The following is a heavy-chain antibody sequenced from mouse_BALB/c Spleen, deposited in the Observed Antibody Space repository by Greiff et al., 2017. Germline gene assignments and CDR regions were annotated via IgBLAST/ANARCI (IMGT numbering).Heavy chain of an antibody. CDR1: GYTFTDYA. CDR3: ARVGDSGYYFDD. V-gene: IGHV1S137*01. D-gene: IGHD3-3*01. Sequence: VQLQQSGAELVRPGVSVKISCKGSGYTFTDYAMHWVKQSHAKSLEWIGVISTYYGDASYNQKFKGKATMTVDKSSSTAYMELARLTSEDSAIYYCARVGDSGYYFDDWGQGTTLTVSS. J-gene: IGHJ2*01. CDR2: ISTYYGDA.